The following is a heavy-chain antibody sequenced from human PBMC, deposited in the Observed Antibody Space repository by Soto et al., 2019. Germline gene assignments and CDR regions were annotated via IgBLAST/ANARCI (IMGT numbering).Heavy chain of an antibody. V-gene: IGHV4-34*01. CDR3: ARGSNYDILTGYYTRQNWFDP. CDR1: GGSFSGYY. D-gene: IGHD3-9*01. J-gene: IGHJ5*02. CDR2: INHSGST. Sequence: SETLSLTCAVYGGSFSGYYWSWIRQPPGKGLEWIGEINHSGSTNYNPSLKSRVTISVDTSKNQFSLKLSSVTAADTAVYYCARGSNYDILTGYYTRQNWFDPWGQGTLVTVSS.